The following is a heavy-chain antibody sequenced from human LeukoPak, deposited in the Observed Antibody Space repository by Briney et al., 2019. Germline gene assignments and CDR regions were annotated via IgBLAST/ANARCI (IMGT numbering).Heavy chain of an antibody. CDR1: GYSFTSYW. D-gene: IGHD6-13*01. CDR3: ARGSSSWLTGAFDI. V-gene: IGHV5-51*01. J-gene: IGHJ3*02. CDR2: IFPGDSDT. Sequence: GESLKISCKGSGYSFTSYWIGWVRQMPGKGLEWMGIIFPGDSDTRYSPSFQGQVTISADKSIRTAYLQWSGLKASDTALYHCARGSSSWLTGAFDIWGQGTMVTVSS.